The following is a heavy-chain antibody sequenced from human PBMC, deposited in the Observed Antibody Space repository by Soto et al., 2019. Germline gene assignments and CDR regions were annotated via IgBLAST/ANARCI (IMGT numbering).Heavy chain of an antibody. CDR1: GGSISSSNW. J-gene: IGHJ6*02. V-gene: IGHV4-4*02. CDR3: ARARRITGKTDYYYGMDV. CDR2: IYHSGST. D-gene: IGHD1-20*01. Sequence: SSETLSLTCAVSGGSISSSNWWSWVRQPPGKGLEWIGEIYHSGSTNYNPSLKSRVTISVDKSKNQFSLKLSSVTAADTAVYYCARARRITGKTDYYYGMDVWGQGTTVTVSS.